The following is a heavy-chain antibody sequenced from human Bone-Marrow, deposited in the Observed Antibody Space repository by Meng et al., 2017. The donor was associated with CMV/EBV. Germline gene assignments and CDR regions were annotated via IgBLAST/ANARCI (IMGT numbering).Heavy chain of an antibody. Sequence: GGSLRLSCAASGFTSSSYWMGWVRQAQGNGLEWVANIKQDGSEKYYVDSVKGRFTLSRDNAKYSLYLQMDSLRAEDAAVYYCASDIVLVSAAIPYYYGMDVWGQGTTVTVSS. J-gene: IGHJ6*02. CDR1: GFTSSSYW. CDR2: IKQDGSEK. V-gene: IGHV3-7*01. CDR3: ASDIVLVSAAIPYYYGMDV. D-gene: IGHD2-2*01.